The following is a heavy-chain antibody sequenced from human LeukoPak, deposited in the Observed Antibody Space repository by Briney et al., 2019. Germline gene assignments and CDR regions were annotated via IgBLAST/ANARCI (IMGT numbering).Heavy chain of an antibody. J-gene: IGHJ4*02. CDR2: FDPDSGAT. CDR3: AREGVAATGLDY. Sequence: GASVKVSCKASGYTFTAQYLHWVRQAPGQGLEWMGWFDPDSGATLYAQKFQGRLTMTRDTSTSTLYMELSSLRSEDTAVYYCAREGVAATGLDYWGQGTLVTVSS. D-gene: IGHD6-13*01. V-gene: IGHV1-2*02. CDR1: GYTFTAQY.